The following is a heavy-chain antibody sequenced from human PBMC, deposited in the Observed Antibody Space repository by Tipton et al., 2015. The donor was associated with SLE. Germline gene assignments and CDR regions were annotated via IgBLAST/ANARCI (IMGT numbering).Heavy chain of an antibody. D-gene: IGHD6-19*01. CDR1: GASVRSTSYH. CDR3: ATVRLQRDGWYPWDF. Sequence: TLSLTCFVSGASVRSTSYHWGWIRQPPGKGLEGIGNIYYDGTAYSTPSLESRVSISVDTSKNQVSLRLASVTAADTAVYYCATVRLQRDGWYPWDFWGQGTLVSVSS. CDR2: IYYDGTA. J-gene: IGHJ4*02. V-gene: IGHV4-39*07.